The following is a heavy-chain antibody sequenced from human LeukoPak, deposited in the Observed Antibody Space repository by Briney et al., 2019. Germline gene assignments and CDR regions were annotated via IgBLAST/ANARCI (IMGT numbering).Heavy chain of an antibody. V-gene: IGHV3-48*03. CDR2: ISTRGSTI. CDR3: ARGLWSGASNLWDGLQH. Sequence: GGSLRLSCAASGFTFSSYEMNWVRQAPGKGLEWVSYISTRGSTIYYADSVKGRFTISRDDSKDTLTLQMITLRPEDTAMYYCARGLWSGASNLWDGLQHWGQGTLVTVSS. D-gene: IGHD3-10*01. CDR1: GFTFSSYE. J-gene: IGHJ1*01.